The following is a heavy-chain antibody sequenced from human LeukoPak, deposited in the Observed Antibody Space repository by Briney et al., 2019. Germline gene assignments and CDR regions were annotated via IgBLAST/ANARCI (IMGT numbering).Heavy chain of an antibody. CDR2: ISGSGGTT. D-gene: IGHD3-10*01. J-gene: IGHJ4*02. CDR1: GLTFSSYA. Sequence: GGSLRLSCAASGLTFSSYAMSWVRQAPGKGLEWVSAISGSGGTTYYADSVKGRFTISRDNSKNTLYLQMNSLTAEDTAVYYCAKGLDGSGSTHWGQGTLVTVSS. V-gene: IGHV3-23*01. CDR3: AKGLDGSGSTH.